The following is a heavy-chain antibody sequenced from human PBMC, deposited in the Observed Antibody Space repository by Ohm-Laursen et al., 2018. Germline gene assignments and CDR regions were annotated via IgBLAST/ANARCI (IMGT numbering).Heavy chain of an antibody. CDR1: GGSFSGYD. CDR2: VNHIGRT. D-gene: IGHD6-13*01. V-gene: IGHV4-34*01. CDR3: ARSYSSSWYFFDY. J-gene: IGHJ4*02. Sequence: SETLSLTCAVYGGSFSGYDWSWIRQPPGKGLEWIGEVNHIGRTNYNPSLKSRVTISVDTSKNQVSLKLTSVTAADTAVYYCARSYSSSWYFFDYWGQGTLVTVSS.